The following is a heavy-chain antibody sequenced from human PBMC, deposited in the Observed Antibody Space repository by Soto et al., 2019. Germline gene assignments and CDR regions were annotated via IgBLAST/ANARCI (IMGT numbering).Heavy chain of an antibody. D-gene: IGHD1-26*01. J-gene: IGHJ5*02. CDR3: ARVVGAPNWFDP. CDR2: SRNKANSYTT. Sequence: EVQLVESGGGLVQPGGSLRLSCAASGFTFSDHQMDWVRQAPGKGLEWVGRSRNKANSYTTEYAASVKGRFTISRDDSKNSLYLQMNSLNIEDTAVYYCARVVGAPNWFDPWGQGTLVTVSS. V-gene: IGHV3-72*01. CDR1: GFTFSDHQ.